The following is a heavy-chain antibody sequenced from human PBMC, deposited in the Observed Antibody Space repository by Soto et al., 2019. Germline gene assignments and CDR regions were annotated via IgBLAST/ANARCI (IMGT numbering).Heavy chain of an antibody. Sequence: PSETLSLPCTASGGSISSSSYYWGCIPQPPGKGLGWIGSIYYSGSTYYDPSLNSGGTISVDTSMNQYSLKLSSVTAADTAVYDCAVPIEMDVWGQGTTVTV. CDR1: GGSISSSSYY. J-gene: IGHJ6*02. CDR3: AVPIEMDV. V-gene: IGHV4-39*01. CDR2: IYYSGST.